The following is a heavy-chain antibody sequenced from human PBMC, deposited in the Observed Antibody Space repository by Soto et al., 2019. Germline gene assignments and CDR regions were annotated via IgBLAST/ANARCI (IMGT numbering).Heavy chain of an antibody. Sequence: GASVKVSCKASGGTFSSYAISWVRQAPGQGLEWMGGIIPIFGTANYAQKFQGRVTITADKSTSTAYMELSSLRSEATAVYYCARGKMSGDYYYGRDGWGKGTTGTVSS. D-gene: IGHD3-10*02. CDR2: IIPIFGTA. V-gene: IGHV1-69*06. J-gene: IGHJ6*04. CDR3: ARGKMSGDYYYGRDG. CDR1: GGTFSSYA.